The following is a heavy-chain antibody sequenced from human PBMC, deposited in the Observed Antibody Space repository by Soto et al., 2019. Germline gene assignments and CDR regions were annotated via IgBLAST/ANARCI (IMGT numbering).Heavy chain of an antibody. J-gene: IGHJ4*02. Sequence: LRLSCAASGFTFSNYGMHWVRQAPGRRLEWVAFISDDGINDYYGDSVKGRFTISRDNSKNTLSLQMNSLRAEDTAVYYCAKSYYYDSSGYYYEDYYFDYWGQGTLVTVSS. CDR2: ISDDGIND. CDR1: GFTFSNYG. D-gene: IGHD3-22*01. V-gene: IGHV3-30-3*02. CDR3: AKSYYYDSSGYYYEDYYFDY.